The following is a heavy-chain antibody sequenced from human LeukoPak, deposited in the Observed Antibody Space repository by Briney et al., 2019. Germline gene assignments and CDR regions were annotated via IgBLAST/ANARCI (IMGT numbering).Heavy chain of an antibody. V-gene: IGHV3-23*01. CDR2: ISGSGGST. J-gene: IGHJ4*02. D-gene: IGHD2-2*01. Sequence: GGSLRLSCAASGFTFSSYAMSWVRQAPGKGLEWVSAISGSGGSTYYADSVKGRFTISSDNSKNTLYLQMNSLRAEDTAVYYCAKVQLGVYYFDYWGQGTLVTVSS. CDR3: AKVQLGVYYFDY. CDR1: GFTFSSYA.